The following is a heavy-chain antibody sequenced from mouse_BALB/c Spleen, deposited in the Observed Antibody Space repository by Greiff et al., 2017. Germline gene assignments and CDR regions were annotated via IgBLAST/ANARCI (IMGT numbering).Heavy chain of an antibody. CDR2: ISYSGST. J-gene: IGHJ3*01. CDR3: ARYGDYDRAWLAY. V-gene: IGHV3-8*02. D-gene: IGHD2-4*01. CDR1: GDSFTSGY. Sequence: EVKVVESGPSLVKPSQTLSLTCSVTGDSFTSGYWNWVRKVPGNKLEYMGYISYSGSTYYNPSLKSRISITRDTSKNQYYLQLNSVTTEDTATYYCARYGDYDRAWLAYWGQGTLVTVSA.